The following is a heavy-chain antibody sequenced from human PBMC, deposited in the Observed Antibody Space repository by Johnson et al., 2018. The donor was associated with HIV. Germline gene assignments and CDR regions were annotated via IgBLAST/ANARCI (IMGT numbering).Heavy chain of an antibody. CDR1: GFTFSSYD. J-gene: IGHJ3*02. D-gene: IGHD6-13*01. CDR3: TGSSSDAFDI. V-gene: IGHV3-30-3*01. Sequence: QMQLVESGGGVVQPGRSLRLSCAASGFTFSSYDMHWVRQAPGKGLEWVAVISYDGSNKYYADSVKGRFTISRDNSKNTLYLQMNSLKTEDTAFYYCTGSSSDAFDIWGQGTMVTVSS. CDR2: ISYDGSNK.